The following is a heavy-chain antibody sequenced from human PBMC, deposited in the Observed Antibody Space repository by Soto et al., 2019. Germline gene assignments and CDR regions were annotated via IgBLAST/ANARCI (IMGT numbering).Heavy chain of an antibody. CDR3: VKGTLGTYGHVYFEH. D-gene: IGHD3-16*01. J-gene: IGHJ4*02. CDR1: GGSISSGGYS. V-gene: IGHV4-30-2*01. Sequence: SETLSLTCAVSGGSISSGGYSWSWIRQPPGKGLEWIGYIYHSGSTYYNPSLKSRVTISVDRSKNQFSLKLSSVTAADTATYYCVKGTLGTYGHVYFEHWGQGTLVTVSS. CDR2: IYHSGST.